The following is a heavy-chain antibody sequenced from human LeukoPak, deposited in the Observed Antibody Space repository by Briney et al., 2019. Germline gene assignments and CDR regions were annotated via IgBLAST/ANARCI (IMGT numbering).Heavy chain of an antibody. CDR3: ARGGRTIAAAGK. CDR2: IYYSGST. V-gene: IGHV4-59*01. J-gene: IGHJ4*02. Sequence: SETLSLTCTVSGGFISSYYWSWIRQPPGKGLEWIGYIYYSGSTNYNPSLKSRVTISVDTSKNQFSLKLSSVTAADTAVYYCARGGRTIAAAGKWGQGTLVTVSS. D-gene: IGHD6-13*01. CDR1: GGFISSYY.